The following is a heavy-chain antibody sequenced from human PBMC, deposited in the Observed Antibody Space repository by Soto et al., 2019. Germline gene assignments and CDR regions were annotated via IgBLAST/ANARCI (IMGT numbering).Heavy chain of an antibody. CDR2: ISGSGGST. CDR1: GFTFSSYA. V-gene: IGHV3-23*01. J-gene: IGHJ4*02. CDR3: AKDHDIFTPLRAIF. Sequence: PGGSLRLSCAASGFTFSSYAMSWVRQAPGKGLEWVSGISGSGGSTYYADSVKGRFTISRDNSKNTLYVQMNSLRAEDTAVYYCAKDHDIFTPLRAIFWGQGTLVTVSS. D-gene: IGHD3-9*01.